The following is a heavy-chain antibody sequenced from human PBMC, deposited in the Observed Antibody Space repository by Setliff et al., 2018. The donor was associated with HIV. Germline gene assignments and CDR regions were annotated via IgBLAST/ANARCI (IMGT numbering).Heavy chain of an antibody. CDR1: GFTFSDAW. CDR3: VKCGVTCLHNFFGP. CDR2: IKNRANGGTT. Sequence: PGGSLRLSCAASGFTFSDAWMSWVRQAPGKGLEWVARIKNRANGGTTHYAAPVNGRFTISRDDSKNTLYLQMNSLKTEDTAVYYCVKCGVTCLHNFFGPRGQGTPVTGSS. V-gene: IGHV3-15*01. J-gene: IGHJ5*02. D-gene: IGHD2-15*01.